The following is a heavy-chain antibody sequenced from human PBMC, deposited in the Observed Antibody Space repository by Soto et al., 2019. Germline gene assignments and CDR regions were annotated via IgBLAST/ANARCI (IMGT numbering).Heavy chain of an antibody. Sequence: QVQLVQSGAEVKKPGSSVKVSCKASGGTFSSYAISWVRQAPGQGSEWMGGIIPSFGTANYAQKFQGRVTITADESTSTAYMELRRLRYEDTAVYYCSRQNNPSGYCSGGSCYSRADYWGQGTLVTVSS. CDR3: SRQNNPSGYCSGGSCYSRADY. V-gene: IGHV1-69*01. CDR2: IIPSFGTA. D-gene: IGHD2-15*01. J-gene: IGHJ4*02. CDR1: GGTFSSYA.